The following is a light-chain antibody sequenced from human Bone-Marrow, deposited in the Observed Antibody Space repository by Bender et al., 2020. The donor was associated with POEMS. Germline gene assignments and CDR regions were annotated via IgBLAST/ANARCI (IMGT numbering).Light chain of an antibody. CDR3: SSYAGSNTYV. Sequence: QSALTQPASVSGSPGQSITISCTGTSSDVGSYNLVSWYQQHPGKAPKLLIYEDTKRPSGVSPRFSASKSGNTAYLTISGLRADDEADYYCSSYAGSNTYVFGTGTKVAVL. V-gene: IGLV2-23*01. CDR2: EDT. CDR1: SSDVGSYNL. J-gene: IGLJ1*01.